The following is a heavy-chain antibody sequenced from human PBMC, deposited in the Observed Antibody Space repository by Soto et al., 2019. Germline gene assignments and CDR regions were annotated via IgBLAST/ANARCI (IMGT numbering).Heavy chain of an antibody. V-gene: IGHV3-48*03. CDR3: ARGGVV. D-gene: IGHD2-8*01. J-gene: IGHJ4*02. CDR1: GFNFSNFD. CDR2: ISERGITT. Sequence: XVSLRLSCVASGFNFSNFDMNGVRQAPGRGLEWISLISERGITTTYADSVRSRFTVSRDNAQSSLYLQMDRLTVEDTGVYYCARGGVVWGRGVLVTVSS.